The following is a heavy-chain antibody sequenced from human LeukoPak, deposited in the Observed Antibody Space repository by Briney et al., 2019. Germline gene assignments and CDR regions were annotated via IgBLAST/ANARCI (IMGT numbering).Heavy chain of an antibody. D-gene: IGHD3-10*01. CDR3: ARGLFADYYGSGSLNHDAFDI. V-gene: IGHV4-59*01. CDR1: GGSISSYY. J-gene: IGHJ3*02. Sequence: SETLSLTCTVSGGSISSYYWSWIRQPPGKGLEWIGYIYDSGSTNYNPSLKSRVTISVDTSKNQFSLKLSSVTAADTAVYYCARGLFADYYGSGSLNHDAFDIWGQGTMVTVSS. CDR2: IYDSGST.